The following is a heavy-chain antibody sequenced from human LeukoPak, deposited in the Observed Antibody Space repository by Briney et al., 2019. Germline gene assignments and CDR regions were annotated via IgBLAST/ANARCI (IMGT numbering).Heavy chain of an antibody. Sequence: GGSLRLSCAASGFTFSSYAMSWVRQAPGKGLEWVSAISGSGGSTYYADSVKGRFTISRDNSKNTLYLQMNSLRAEDTAVYCCAKGTGAVAGTGNFDYWGQGTLVTVSS. CDR1: GFTFSSYA. J-gene: IGHJ4*02. D-gene: IGHD6-19*01. CDR2: ISGSGGST. V-gene: IGHV3-23*01. CDR3: AKGTGAVAGTGNFDY.